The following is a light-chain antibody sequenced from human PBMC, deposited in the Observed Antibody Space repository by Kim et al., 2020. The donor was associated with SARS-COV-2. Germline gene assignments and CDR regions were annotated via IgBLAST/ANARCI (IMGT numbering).Light chain of an antibody. Sequence: SSELTQDPTVSAALGQTVRITCQGDSLTTYYVSWYQQKSGQAPRLVIFDNNRRPSGIPDRFSGSSSGDTASFTIPGAQAEDEADYYCNSRDPPRDHILVF. CDR2: DNN. CDR1: SLTTYY. CDR3: NSRDPPRDHILV. J-gene: IGLJ1*01. V-gene: IGLV3-19*01.